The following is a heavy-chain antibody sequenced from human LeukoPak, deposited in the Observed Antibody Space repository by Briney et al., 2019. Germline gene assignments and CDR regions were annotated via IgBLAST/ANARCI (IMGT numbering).Heavy chain of an antibody. CDR2: IYYSGST. CDR1: GGSFSSGGYY. J-gene: IGHJ3*02. V-gene: IGHV4-31*03. CDR3: ARGSREQYGTPDAFDI. Sequence: SQTLSLTCTVSGGSFSSGGYYWSWHRPRQGQGLEGVVYIYYSGSTYYNPSLKSRVTISVDTSKNQSSLKLSSVTAADTAVYYCARGSREQYGTPDAFDIWGQGTMVTVSS. D-gene: IGHD1-7*01.